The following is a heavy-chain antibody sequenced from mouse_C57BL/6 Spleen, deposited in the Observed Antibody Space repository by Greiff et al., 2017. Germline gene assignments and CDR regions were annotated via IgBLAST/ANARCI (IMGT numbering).Heavy chain of an antibody. V-gene: IGHV1-55*01. J-gene: IGHJ4*01. Sequence: QVHVKQSGAELVKPGASVKMSCKASGYTFTSYWITWVKQRPGQGLEWIGDIYPGSGSTNYNEKFKSKATLTVDTSSSTAYMQLSSLTSEDSAVYYCATAQATWGYAMDYWGQGTSVTVSS. CDR1: GYTFTSYW. CDR2: IYPGSGST. D-gene: IGHD3-2*02. CDR3: ATAQATWGYAMDY.